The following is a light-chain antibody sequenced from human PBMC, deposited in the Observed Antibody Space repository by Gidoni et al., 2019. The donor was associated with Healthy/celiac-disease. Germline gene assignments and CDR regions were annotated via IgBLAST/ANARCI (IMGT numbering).Light chain of an antibody. CDR3: QQYGSSPGT. CDR1: QSVSSSY. V-gene: IGKV3-20*01. Sequence: EIVLTQSPGTLSLSPGERATLPCRASQSVSSSYLAWYQQKPGQAPRLLIYGASSRATGIPDRFSGSGSGTDFTLTISRLEPEDFAVYYCQQYGSSPGTFGQXTKVEIK. CDR2: GAS. J-gene: IGKJ1*01.